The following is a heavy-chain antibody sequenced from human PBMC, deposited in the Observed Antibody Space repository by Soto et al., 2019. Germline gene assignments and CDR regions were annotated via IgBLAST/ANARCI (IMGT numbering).Heavy chain of an antibody. CDR2: FYFSGRT. CDR1: GASINSGGYY. J-gene: IGHJ4*02. Sequence: QVQLQESGPGLVKPSQTLSLTCTVSGASINSGGYYWSWIRQLPGKGLEWIGYFYFSGRTYYNPSLESRVTISRDTSQNQLSLQLRSVTAADTDVYYCASGKAWEVLLAYWGQGTLATVSS. V-gene: IGHV4-31*03. CDR3: ASGKAWEVLLAY. D-gene: IGHD1-26*01.